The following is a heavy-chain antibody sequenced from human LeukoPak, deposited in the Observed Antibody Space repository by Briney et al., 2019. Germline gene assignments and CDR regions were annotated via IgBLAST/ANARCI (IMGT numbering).Heavy chain of an antibody. D-gene: IGHD1-1*01. Sequence: GGSLRLSCAASGLSLSNFWMHWVRQAPGKGLEWVAIISKDGDEIKYVDSVKGRFTLSRDNAKNSVYLQMNSLRTEDTALYYCVTDGDKWNDFEYWGQGTLVTVSS. CDR2: ISKDGDEI. V-gene: IGHV3-7*01. CDR1: GLSLSNFW. CDR3: VTDGDKWNDFEY. J-gene: IGHJ4*02.